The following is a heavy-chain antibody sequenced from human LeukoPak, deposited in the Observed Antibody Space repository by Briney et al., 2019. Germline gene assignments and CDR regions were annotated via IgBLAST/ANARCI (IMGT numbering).Heavy chain of an antibody. CDR2: IYYSGST. D-gene: IGHD2-8*01. J-gene: IGHJ3*02. CDR3: ARAPLPYCTNGVCHPMGGAFDI. Sequence: PSQTLSLTCTVSGGSISSGDYYWSWIRQPPGKGLEWIGYIYYSGSTYYNPSLESRVTISVDTSKNQFSLKLSSVTAADTAVYYCARAPLPYCTNGVCHPMGGAFDIWGQGTMVTVSS. CDR1: GGSISSGDYY. V-gene: IGHV4-30-4*08.